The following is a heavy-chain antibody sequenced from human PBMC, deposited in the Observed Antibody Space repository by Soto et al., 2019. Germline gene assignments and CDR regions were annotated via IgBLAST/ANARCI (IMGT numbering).Heavy chain of an antibody. CDR2: IWYDGSNK. Sequence: QVQLVESGGGVVQPGRSLRLSCAGSGFTFSSYGMHWVRQAPGKGLEWVAVIWYDGSNKYYADSVKGRFTISRDNSKNTLYLQMNSLRAEDTAVYYCARGWGDDYSNYPSVYWGQGTLVTVSS. CDR1: GFTFSSYG. CDR3: ARGWGDDYSNYPSVY. J-gene: IGHJ4*02. V-gene: IGHV3-33*01. D-gene: IGHD4-4*01.